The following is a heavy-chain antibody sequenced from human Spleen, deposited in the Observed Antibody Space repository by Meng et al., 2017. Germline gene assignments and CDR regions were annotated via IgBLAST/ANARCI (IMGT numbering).Heavy chain of an antibody. Sequence: VQRKQSGPGLVRPSETLFPTFTVFGGSVSSCSYYWSWIRQPPGKGLEWVSAISGSGGSTYYADSVKGRFTISRDNSKNTLYLQMNSLRAEDTAVYYCAKGVVVGAAGSGWGQGTLVTVSS. J-gene: IGHJ4*02. CDR2: ISGSGGST. V-gene: IGHV3-23*01. CDR3: AKGVVVGAAGSG. CDR1: GGSVSSCSYY. D-gene: IGHD6-13*01.